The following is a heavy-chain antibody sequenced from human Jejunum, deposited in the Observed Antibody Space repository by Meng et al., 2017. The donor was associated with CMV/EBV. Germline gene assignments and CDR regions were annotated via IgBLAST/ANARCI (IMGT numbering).Heavy chain of an antibody. CDR2: IYGNDLT. D-gene: IGHD1-1*01. J-gene: IGHJ4*02. CDR1: GLTVTSTF. CDR3: ARAPGVTTVDS. V-gene: IGHV3-53*01. Sequence: CVASGLTVTSTFVTWVRQAPGKGLEWVSVIYGNDLTFYADSVKGRFTISRDKSKNTLYLQMDSLTVEDSAVYFCARAPGVTTVDSWGQGTLVTVSS.